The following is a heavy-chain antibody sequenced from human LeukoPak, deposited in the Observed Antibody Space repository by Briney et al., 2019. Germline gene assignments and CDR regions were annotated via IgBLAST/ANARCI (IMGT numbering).Heavy chain of an antibody. CDR3: AKDLGGSGSYPTYYFDY. J-gene: IGHJ4*02. V-gene: IGHV3-23*01. D-gene: IGHD3-10*01. CDR2: ISGSGGST. Sequence: PGGSLRLSCAASGFTFSSYAMSWVRQAPGKGLEWVSAISGSGGSTYYADSVKGRFTISRDNSKNTLYLQMNSLRAEDTAVYYCAKDLGGSGSYPTYYFDYWGQGTLVTVSS. CDR1: GFTFSSYA.